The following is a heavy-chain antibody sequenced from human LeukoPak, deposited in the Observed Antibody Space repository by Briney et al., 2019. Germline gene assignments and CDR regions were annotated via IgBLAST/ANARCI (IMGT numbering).Heavy chain of an antibody. CDR3: ARDGFLRGYSYGTPDYYYYYMDV. Sequence: GGSLRLSCAASGFTVSSNYMSWVRQAPGKGLEWVSVIYSGGSTYYADSVKGRFTISRDNSKNTLYLQMNSLRAEDTAVYYCARDGFLRGYSYGTPDYYYYYMDVWGKGTTVTVSS. CDR2: IYSGGST. CDR1: GFTVSSNY. J-gene: IGHJ6*03. D-gene: IGHD5-18*01. V-gene: IGHV3-66*01.